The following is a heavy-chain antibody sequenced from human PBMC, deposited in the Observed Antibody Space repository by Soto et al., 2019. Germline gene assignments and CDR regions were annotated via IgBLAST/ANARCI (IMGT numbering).Heavy chain of an antibody. CDR2: IIPIFGTA. CDR3: AREMQHLVTGVSSDI. J-gene: IGHJ3*02. CDR1: GGTFSSYA. D-gene: IGHD6-13*01. V-gene: IGHV1-69*06. Sequence: QVQLVQSGAEVKKPGSSVKVSCKASGGTFSSYAISWVRQAPGQGLEWMGGIIPIFGTANYAQKFQGRVTITADKSTSTAYMELSSQSSADTAVYYCAREMQHLVTGVSSDIWGQGRMVTVSS.